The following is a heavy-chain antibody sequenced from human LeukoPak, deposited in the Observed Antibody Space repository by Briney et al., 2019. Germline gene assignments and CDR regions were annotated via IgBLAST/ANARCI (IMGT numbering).Heavy chain of an antibody. J-gene: IGHJ4*02. V-gene: IGHV1-2*06. CDR1: GYTFTGYY. CDR2: INPNSGGT. CDR3: ARDIGY. Sequence: ASVKVSCKASGYTFTGYYMRWVRQDPGQSLERMGRINPNSGGTNYAQKFQGRVTMTGDTSISTAYMELSRLRSDDTAVYYCARDIGYWGQGTLVTVSS.